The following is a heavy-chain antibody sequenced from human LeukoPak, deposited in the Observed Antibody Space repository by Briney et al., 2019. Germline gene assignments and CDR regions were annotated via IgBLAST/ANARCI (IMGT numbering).Heavy chain of an antibody. CDR2: IYSSGNT. CDR1: GASISTYY. D-gene: IGHD6-19*01. J-gene: IGHJ4*02. V-gene: IGHV4-59*01. CDR3: ARDPQGWVRFDS. Sequence: SETLSLTCTVSGASISTYYWSWIRQPPGKGREWIGYIYSSGNTNYNPSLKGRVTISVDTSKNQFSLKLSSVTAADTAMYYCARDPQGWVRFDSWGQGILVTVSS.